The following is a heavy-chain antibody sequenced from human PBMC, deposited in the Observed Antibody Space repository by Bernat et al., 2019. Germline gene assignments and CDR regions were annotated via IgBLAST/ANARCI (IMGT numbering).Heavy chain of an antibody. J-gene: IGHJ4*02. CDR1: GGSISSSSYY. CDR2: IYYSGST. CDR3: ARVSSGSIAALPDY. Sequence: QLQLQESGPGLVKPSETLSLTCTVSGGSISSSSYYWGWIRQPPGKGLEWIGSIYYSGSTYYNPSLKSRVTISVDTSKNQFSLKLSSVTNADTAVYYCARVSSGSIAALPDYWGQGTLVTVSS. V-gene: IGHV4-39*01. D-gene: IGHD6-6*01.